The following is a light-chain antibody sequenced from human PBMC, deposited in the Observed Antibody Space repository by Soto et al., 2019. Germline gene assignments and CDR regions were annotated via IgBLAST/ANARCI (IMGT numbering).Light chain of an antibody. CDR1: QSVNRSY. CDR3: QQLNSYPIT. V-gene: IGKV3D-20*02. CDR2: AAS. J-gene: IGKJ5*01. Sequence: ELVLTQSPGTLSLSPGERATLSCRASQSVNRSYFAWYQQKPGQAPRLLIYAASTLQSGVPSRFSGSGSGTDFTLTISSLQPEDFATYFCQQLNSYPITFGQGTRLEIK.